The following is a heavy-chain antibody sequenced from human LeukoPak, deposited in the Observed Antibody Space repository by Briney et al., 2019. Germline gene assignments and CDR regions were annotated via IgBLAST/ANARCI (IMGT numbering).Heavy chain of an antibody. D-gene: IGHD1-26*01. Sequence: PGGSLRLSCAASGFTFSSYWMHWVRQAPGTGLVWVSRISSDGSDTMYADSVKGRFTISRDNVNNTLYLQMNSLRGDDTAVYYCAREWDLPGTYFMDVWGRGTTVTVSS. J-gene: IGHJ6*03. CDR3: AREWDLPGTYFMDV. CDR1: GFTFSSYW. V-gene: IGHV3-74*03. CDR2: ISSDGSDT.